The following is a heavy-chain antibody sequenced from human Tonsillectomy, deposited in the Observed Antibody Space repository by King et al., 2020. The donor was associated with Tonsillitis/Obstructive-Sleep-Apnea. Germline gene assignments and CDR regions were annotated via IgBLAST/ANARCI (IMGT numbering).Heavy chain of an antibody. CDR2: IWYDGSNK. V-gene: IGHV3-33*01. D-gene: IGHD6-19*01. J-gene: IGHJ4*02. CDR1: GFTFSSYG. CDR3: ARDPPHQWLDY. Sequence: QLVQSGGGVVQPGRSLRLSCAASGFTFSSYGMHWVRQAPGKGLEWVAVIWYDGSNKYYADSLKGRFTISRDNSKNTLYLQMNSLRAEDTAVYYCARDPPHQWLDYWGQGTLVTVSS.